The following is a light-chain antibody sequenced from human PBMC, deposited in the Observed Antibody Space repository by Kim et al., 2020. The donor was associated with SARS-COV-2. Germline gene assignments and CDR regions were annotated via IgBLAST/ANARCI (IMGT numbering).Light chain of an antibody. CDR1: SSNIGDNA. CDR3: AAWDDSLKGWV. V-gene: IGLV1-44*01. CDR2: TND. J-gene: IGLJ3*02. Sequence: QSVLTQPPSASGTPGQRVTISCSGSSSNIGDNAVNWYQQLPGTAPKVVIYTNDQRPSGVPDRFSGSKSGTSASLAISGLQSDDEADYYCAAWDDSLKGWVFGGGTKVTVL.